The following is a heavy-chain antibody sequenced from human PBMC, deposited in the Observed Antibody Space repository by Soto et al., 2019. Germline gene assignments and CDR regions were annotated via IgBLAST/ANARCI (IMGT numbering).Heavy chain of an antibody. V-gene: IGHV1-46*01. Sequence: ASVKVSCKASGYTFTNYYMPWVRQAPGQGLEWMGIGYPSGGSTRNAQKFKGRVTMTRDTSPSTLYMELSSLRSEDTAGYYCARDFSGPMYYWGLGTLVTVSS. CDR2: GYPSGGST. CDR1: GYTFTNYY. CDR3: ARDFSGPMYY. J-gene: IGHJ4*02. D-gene: IGHD3-10*01.